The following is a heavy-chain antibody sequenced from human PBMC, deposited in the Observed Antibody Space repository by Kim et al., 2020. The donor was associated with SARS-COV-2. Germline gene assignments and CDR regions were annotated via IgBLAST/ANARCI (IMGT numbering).Heavy chain of an antibody. CDR2: IYYSGST. Sequence: SETLSLTCTVSGGSISSSSYYWGWIRQPPGKGLEWIGSIYYSGSTYYNPSLKSRVTISVDTSKNQFSLKLSSVTAADTAVYYCARLPYYYDSSGYYYFDYWGQGNLVTVSS. D-gene: IGHD3-22*01. V-gene: IGHV4-39*01. CDR3: ARLPYYYDSSGYYYFDY. J-gene: IGHJ4*02. CDR1: GGSISSSSYY.